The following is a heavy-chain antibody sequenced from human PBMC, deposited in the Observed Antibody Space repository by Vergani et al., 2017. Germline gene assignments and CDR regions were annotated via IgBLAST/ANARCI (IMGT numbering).Heavy chain of an antibody. Sequence: QVQLVESGGGVVQPGRSLRLSCAASGFTFSSYGMHWVRQAPGKGLEWVGVIWYDGSNKYYADSVKGRFTISRDNSKNTLYLQMNSLRAEDTAVYYCARATYYDYVWGSYSSSDYCDYWGQGTLVTVSS. CDR1: GFTFSSYG. J-gene: IGHJ4*02. V-gene: IGHV3-33*01. CDR2: IWYDGSNK. D-gene: IGHD3-16*01. CDR3: ARATYYDYVWGSYSSSDYCDY.